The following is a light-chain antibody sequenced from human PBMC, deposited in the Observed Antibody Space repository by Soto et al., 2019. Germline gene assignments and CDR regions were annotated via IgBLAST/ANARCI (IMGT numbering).Light chain of an antibody. CDR2: DAS. CDR3: QHYDNSPPSVT. CDR1: QSISSY. Sequence: EVVLTQSPDTLSLPPGERATLSFRAIQSISSYLAWYQQKPGQAPRLLIYDASRRATGIPDRFSGSGSGTDFIPTISRLEPEDFAVYYCQHYDNSPPSVTFGPGTKVDIK. J-gene: IGKJ3*01. V-gene: IGKV3-20*01.